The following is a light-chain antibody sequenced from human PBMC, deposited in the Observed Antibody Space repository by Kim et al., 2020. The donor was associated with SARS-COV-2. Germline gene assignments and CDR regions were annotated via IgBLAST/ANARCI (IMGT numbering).Light chain of an antibody. J-gene: IGLJ1*01. CDR2: QDS. V-gene: IGLV3-1*01. CDR3: QAWDSSTYV. Sequence: VSPGQTASITCSGDKLGDKYACWYQQKPGQSPVLVIYQDSKRPSGIPERFSGSNSGNTATLTISGTQAMDEADYYCQAWDSSTYVFGTGTKVNV. CDR1: KLGDKY.